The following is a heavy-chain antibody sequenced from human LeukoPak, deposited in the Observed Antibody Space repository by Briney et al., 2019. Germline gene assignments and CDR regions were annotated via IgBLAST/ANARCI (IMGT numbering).Heavy chain of an antibody. Sequence: ASMKVSCKASGYTFTGYYMHWVRQAPGQGLEWMGWINPNSGGTNYAQKFQGRVAMTRDTSISTAYMELSRLRSDDTAVYYCARGAIVVVTAIRKNWFDPWGQGTLVTVSS. J-gene: IGHJ5*02. CDR2: INPNSGGT. CDR3: ARGAIVVVTAIRKNWFDP. D-gene: IGHD2-21*02. CDR1: GYTFTGYY. V-gene: IGHV1-2*02.